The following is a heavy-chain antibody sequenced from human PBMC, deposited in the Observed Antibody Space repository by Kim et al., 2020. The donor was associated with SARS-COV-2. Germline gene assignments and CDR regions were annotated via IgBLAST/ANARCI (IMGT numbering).Heavy chain of an antibody. CDR3: ARQTSYYYGSGSSYYFDY. Sequence: KSRVTISVDTSKNQFSLKLSSVTAADTAVYYCARQTSYYYGSGSSYYFDYWGQGTLVTVSS. V-gene: IGHV4-39*01. D-gene: IGHD3-10*01. J-gene: IGHJ4*02.